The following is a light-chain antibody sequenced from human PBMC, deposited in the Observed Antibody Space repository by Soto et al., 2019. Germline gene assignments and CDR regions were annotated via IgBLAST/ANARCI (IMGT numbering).Light chain of an antibody. J-gene: IGLJ2*01. Sequence: QSVLTQPASVSGSPGQSITISCTGTSNDVGTYNYVSWYQQHPGKAPQVLIYEGSKRPSGVSNRFSGSKSGNTASLTISGLQAEDEADYYCCSYAGSSTFVVFGGGTKLTVL. CDR3: CSYAGSSTFVV. CDR2: EGS. V-gene: IGLV2-23*03. CDR1: SNDVGTYNY.